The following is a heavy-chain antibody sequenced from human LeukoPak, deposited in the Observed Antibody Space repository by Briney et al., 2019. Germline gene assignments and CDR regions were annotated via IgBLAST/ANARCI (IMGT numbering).Heavy chain of an antibody. CDR3: AKDPESSSWYLIDY. D-gene: IGHD6-13*01. J-gene: IGHJ4*02. CDR2: ISYDGSNK. V-gene: IGHV3-30*18. Sequence: EPGGSLRLSCAASGFTFSSYGMHGVRQAPGKGLEWLAVISYDGSNKYYADSVKGRFTISRDNSKNTLYLQMNSLRAEDTAVYYCAKDPESSSWYLIDYWGQGTLVTVSS. CDR1: GFTFSSYG.